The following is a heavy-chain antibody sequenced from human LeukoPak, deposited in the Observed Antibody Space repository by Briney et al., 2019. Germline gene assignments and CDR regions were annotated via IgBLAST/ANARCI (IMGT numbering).Heavy chain of an antibody. CDR2: IYYSGST. D-gene: IGHD3-10*01. Sequence: SETLSLTCTVSGGSIGSGTYYWGWIRQSPGTGLEWIGSIYYSGSTNYNPSLKSRVTISVDTSKNQFSLKLSSVTAADTAVYYCARAGSGSYYIFDYWGQGTLVTVSS. CDR1: GGSIGSGTYY. V-gene: IGHV4-39*07. J-gene: IGHJ4*02. CDR3: ARAGSGSYYIFDY.